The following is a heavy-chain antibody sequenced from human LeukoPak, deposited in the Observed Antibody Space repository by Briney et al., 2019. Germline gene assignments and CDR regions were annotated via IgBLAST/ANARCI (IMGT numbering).Heavy chain of an antibody. CDR3: ARRGIFVEMDN. V-gene: IGHV4-34*01. D-gene: IGHD5-24*01. J-gene: IGHJ4*02. CDR2: IYYSGST. CDR1: GGSFSGYY. Sequence: PSETLSLTCAVYGGSFSGYYWSWIRQPPGKGLEWIGSIYYSGSTYYNPSLKSRVTISVDTSKNQFSLKLSSVTAADTAVYYCARRGIFVEMDNWGQGTLVTVSS.